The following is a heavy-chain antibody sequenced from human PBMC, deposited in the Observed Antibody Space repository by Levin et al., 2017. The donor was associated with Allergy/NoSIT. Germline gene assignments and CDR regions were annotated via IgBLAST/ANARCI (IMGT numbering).Heavy chain of an antibody. CDR2: IRSNPNNYAT. J-gene: IGHJ3*02. CDR3: TSGECSGGSCYFNDAFHI. D-gene: IGHD2-15*01. V-gene: IGHV3-73*01. Sequence: LSLTCAASGFTFSGSAMHWVRQASGKGLEWVGRIRSNPNNYATSYAASVKGRFIISRDDSENTAYLQMNSLKTEDTAIYYCTSGECSGGSCYFNDAFHIWGQGTMVTVSS. CDR1: GFTFSGSA.